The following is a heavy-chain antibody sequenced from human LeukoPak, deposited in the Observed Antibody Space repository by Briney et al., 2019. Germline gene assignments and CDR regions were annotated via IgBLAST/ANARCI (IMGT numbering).Heavy chain of an antibody. CDR1: GGSISSYY. J-gene: IGHJ5*02. CDR3: ARAARYCTNGVCYFRFDP. Sequence: PSETLSLTCTVSGGSISSYYWSWIRQPPGKGLEWIGYIYYSGSTNYNPSLKSRVTISVDTSKNQFSLKLSSVTAADTAVYYCARAARYCTNGVCYFRFDPWGQGTLVTVSS. CDR2: IYYSGST. D-gene: IGHD2-8*01. V-gene: IGHV4-59*01.